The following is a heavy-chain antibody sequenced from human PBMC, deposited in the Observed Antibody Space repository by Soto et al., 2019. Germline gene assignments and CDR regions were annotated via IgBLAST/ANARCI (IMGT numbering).Heavy chain of an antibody. Sequence: GWSLRLSCAASGFTFSSYGMHWVRQAPGKGLEWVAVISYDRSNKFYADSVKGRFTISRDNAKDSLYLQMNSLRAEDTAVYYCASWDGYNKYFFGWGQGTLVTVSS. V-gene: IGHV3-30*03. D-gene: IGHD4-4*01. CDR3: ASWDGYNKYFFG. CDR1: GFTFSSYG. CDR2: ISYDRSNK. J-gene: IGHJ4*02.